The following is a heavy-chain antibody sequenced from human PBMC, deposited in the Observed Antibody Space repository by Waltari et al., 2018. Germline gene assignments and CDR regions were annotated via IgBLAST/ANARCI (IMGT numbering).Heavy chain of an antibody. CDR3: ARAGDYGDYGDTVDI. CDR2: IYYGWST. V-gene: IGHV4-31*03. D-gene: IGHD4-17*01. J-gene: IGHJ3*02. Sequence: QVQLQESGPGLVKPSQTLSLTCTVSGGSISSGGYYWSWIRQHPGKGLEWMWNIYYGWSTYYTPSVKSRVTIAVDTSKNQFSLKLSSVTAADTAVYYCARAGDYGDYGDTVDIWGQGTMVTVSS. CDR1: GGSISSGGYY.